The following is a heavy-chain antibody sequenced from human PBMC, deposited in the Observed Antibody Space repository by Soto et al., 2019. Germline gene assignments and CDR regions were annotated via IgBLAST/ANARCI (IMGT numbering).Heavy chain of an antibody. V-gene: IGHV1-46*01. J-gene: IGHJ4*02. CDR3: ARDTGEMRFDY. CDR1: GYTFTSYY. CDR2: INPSGGST. Sequence: ASVKVSCKASGYTFTSYYMHWVRQAPGQGLEWVGIINPSGGSTSYAQKFQGRVTITRDTSTSTVYMELSSLRSEDTAVYYCARDTGEMRFDYWGQGTLVTVSS. D-gene: IGHD2-8*02.